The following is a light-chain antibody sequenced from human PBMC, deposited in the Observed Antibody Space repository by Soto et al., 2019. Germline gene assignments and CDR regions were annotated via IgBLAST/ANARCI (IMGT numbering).Light chain of an antibody. Sequence: SYELTQPPSVSVAPGQTATITCGGHNIGTRHVHWYQQRPGQAPVLVVYDDSDRPSGIPDRFSGSNSANTATLTISRVEAGDEAAYYCQVWDSTSDPVVFGGGTKVTVL. CDR1: NIGTRH. CDR2: DDS. J-gene: IGLJ2*01. V-gene: IGLV3-21*02. CDR3: QVWDSTSDPVV.